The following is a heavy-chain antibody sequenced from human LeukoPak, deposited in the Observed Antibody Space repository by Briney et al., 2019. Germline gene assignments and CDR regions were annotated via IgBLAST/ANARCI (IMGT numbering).Heavy chain of an antibody. CDR2: ISSSRSYT. CDR1: GFTFRTYT. Sequence: PGGSLRLSCAASGFTFRTYTMHWVRQAPGKGLEWVSCISSSRSYTYYADSVKGRFTMSRDNAKNSLYLQMNSLRAEDTAVYHCARADYGDYACDYWGQGTLVTVSS. CDR3: ARADYGDYACDY. V-gene: IGHV3-21*01. J-gene: IGHJ4*02. D-gene: IGHD4-17*01.